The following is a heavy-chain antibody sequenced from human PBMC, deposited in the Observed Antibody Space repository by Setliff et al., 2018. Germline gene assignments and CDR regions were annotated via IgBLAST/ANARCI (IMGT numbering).Heavy chain of an antibody. CDR3: ARDRLREYQLLSHFQH. D-gene: IGHD2-2*01. Sequence: PGESLKISCAASGFTFSSYAMHWVRQAPGKGLEWVAVISYDGSNKYYADSVKGRFTISRDNSKNTLYLQTNSLRAEDTAVYYCARDRLREYQLLSHFQHWGQGTLVTVSS. CDR2: ISYDGSNK. CDR1: GFTFSSYA. J-gene: IGHJ1*01. V-gene: IGHV3-30*04.